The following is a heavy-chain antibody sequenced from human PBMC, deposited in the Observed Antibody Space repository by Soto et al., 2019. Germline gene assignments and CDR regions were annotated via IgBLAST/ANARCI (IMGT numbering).Heavy chain of an antibody. D-gene: IGHD3-22*01. CDR1: GFTFSSYG. V-gene: IGHV3-30*02. CDR3: AKGGPYYHDSSGPWYFDY. J-gene: IGHJ4*01. Sequence: GGSLRLSCAASGFTFSSYGMHWVRQAPGKGLEWVSCISYDGSNKYYAYSVKGRFTISRDNSKNTLYLKMNSRRAEDTAVYYCAKGGPYYHDSSGPWYFDYWGHGTLVNVSS. CDR2: ISYDGSNK.